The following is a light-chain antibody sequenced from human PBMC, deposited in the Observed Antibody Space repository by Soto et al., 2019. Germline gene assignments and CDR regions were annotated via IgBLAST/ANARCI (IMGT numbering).Light chain of an antibody. CDR1: QSVSTRY. CDR3: QQFGCSPPAFT. V-gene: IGKV3-20*01. J-gene: IGKJ2*01. CDR2: GAS. Sequence: ESMLTQSPGTLSLSPGERATLSCRASQSVSTRYLAWYQQKPGQAPRLLIYGASIRATGIPDRFSGSGSGTDFTLTISRLVPEDFAVYYCQQFGCSPPAFTFGQGTKLEI.